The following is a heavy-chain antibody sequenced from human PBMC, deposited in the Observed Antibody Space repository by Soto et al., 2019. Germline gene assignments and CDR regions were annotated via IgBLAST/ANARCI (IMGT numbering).Heavy chain of an antibody. J-gene: IGHJ3*02. CDR1: GFTFSTHA. D-gene: IGHD6-25*01. V-gene: IGHV3-23*01. CDR3: ARDSGLAGGVACDI. CDR2: VDVGGGST. Sequence: EVQLLESGGGLVQPGGSLRLSCAASGFTFSTHAMIWVRQAPGKGLNWVSTVDVGGGSTYYTDSVKGRFTVSRDNSKNTVYLQLNTLRAEDTAIYFCARDSGLAGGVACDIWGQGTMVTVSS.